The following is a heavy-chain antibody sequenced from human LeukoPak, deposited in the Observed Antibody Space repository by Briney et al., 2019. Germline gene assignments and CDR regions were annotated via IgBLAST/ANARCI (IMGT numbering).Heavy chain of an antibody. Sequence: GGSLRLSCAASGFTFSSYDMHWVRQATGKGLEWVSAIGTAGDTYYPGSVKGRFTTSRENAKNSLYLQMNSLRAGDTAVYYCARAPRGVRGVITYGMDVWGQGTTVTVSS. CDR1: GFTFSSYD. D-gene: IGHD3-10*01. J-gene: IGHJ6*02. V-gene: IGHV3-13*01. CDR2: IGTAGDT. CDR3: ARAPRGVRGVITYGMDV.